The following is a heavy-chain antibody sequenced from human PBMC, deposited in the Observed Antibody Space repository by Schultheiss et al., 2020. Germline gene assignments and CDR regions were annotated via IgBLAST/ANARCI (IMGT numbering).Heavy chain of an antibody. D-gene: IGHD2-15*01. CDR2: ISSSSSTI. CDR3: ARAEGGSCCNFDY. Sequence: GGSLRLSCAASGFTFSSYWMSWVRQAPGKGLEWVSYISSSSSTIYYADSVKGRFTISRDNAKNSLYLQMNSLRDEDTAVYYCARAEGGSCCNFDYWGQGTLVTVSS. J-gene: IGHJ4*02. V-gene: IGHV3-48*02. CDR1: GFTFSSYW.